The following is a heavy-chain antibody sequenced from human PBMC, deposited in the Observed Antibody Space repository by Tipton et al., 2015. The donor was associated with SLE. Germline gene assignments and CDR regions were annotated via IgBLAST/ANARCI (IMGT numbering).Heavy chain of an antibody. CDR1: GYSISSGYY. Sequence: TLSLTCAVSGYSISSGYYWGWIRQPPGKGLGWIGSIYHSGSTYYNPSLKSLVTISVDTSKNQFSRKLSSVTAADTAVYYCARIGADDSSGWYGFDYWGQGTLVTVSS. V-gene: IGHV4-38-2*01. J-gene: IGHJ4*02. CDR3: ARIGADDSSGWYGFDY. CDR2: IYHSGST. D-gene: IGHD6-19*01.